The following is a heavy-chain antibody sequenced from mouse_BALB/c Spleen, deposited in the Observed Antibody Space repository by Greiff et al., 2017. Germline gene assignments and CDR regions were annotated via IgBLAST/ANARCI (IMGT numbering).Heavy chain of an antibody. Sequence: EVKLMESGGGLVKPGGSLKLSCAASGFTFSSYAMSWVRQSPEKRLEWVAEISSGGSYTYYPDTVTGRFTISRDNAKNTLYLEMSSLRSEDTAMYYCARDRGYDGAWFAYWGQGTLVTVSA. CDR3: ARDRGYDGAWFAY. D-gene: IGHD2-14*01. J-gene: IGHJ3*01. CDR2: ISSGGSYT. V-gene: IGHV5-9-4*01. CDR1: GFTFSSYA.